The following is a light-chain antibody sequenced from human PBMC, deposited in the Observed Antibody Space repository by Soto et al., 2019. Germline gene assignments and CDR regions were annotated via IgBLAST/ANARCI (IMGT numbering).Light chain of an antibody. CDR1: QDIRNY. CDR3: QQYADQFT. V-gene: IGKV1-33*01. Sequence: DIQMTQSPSPLSASVGDRVTITCQASQDIRNYFNWYQKKPGKAPKLLIYDASSLEEGVPSRFSGSGSGTDFTFTISSLQPEDFATYYCQQYADQFTFGPGTEVD. CDR2: DAS. J-gene: IGKJ3*01.